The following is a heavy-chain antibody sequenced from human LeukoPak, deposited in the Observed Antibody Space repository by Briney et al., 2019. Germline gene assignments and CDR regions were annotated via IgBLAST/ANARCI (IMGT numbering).Heavy chain of an antibody. V-gene: IGHV3-23*01. CDR1: GFTFGSYD. D-gene: IGHD3-22*01. Sequence: PGGSLRLSCAASGFTFGSYDMSWVRQAPGKGLEWVSTISYSGGSTYYADSVTGRFTVSRDNSKNTLYLQMNSLRAEDTAVYYCAKDPSVYDSSGGLGYFDYWGQGTLVTVSS. CDR2: ISYSGGST. CDR3: AKDPSVYDSSGGLGYFDY. J-gene: IGHJ4*02.